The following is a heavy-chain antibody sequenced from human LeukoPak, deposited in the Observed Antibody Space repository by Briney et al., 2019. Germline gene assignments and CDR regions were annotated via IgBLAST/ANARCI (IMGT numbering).Heavy chain of an antibody. V-gene: IGHV4-61*02. Sequence: KPSQTLSLTCTVSGGSISSGSYYWSWIRQPAGKGLEWIGRIYTSGSTNYNPSLKSRVTISVDTSKNQFSLKLSSVTAADTAVYYCARAAVGLEILKYSSSGNWFDPWGQGTLVTVSS. D-gene: IGHD6-6*01. CDR1: GGSISSGSYY. CDR2: IYTSGST. J-gene: IGHJ5*02. CDR3: ARAAVGLEILKYSSSGNWFDP.